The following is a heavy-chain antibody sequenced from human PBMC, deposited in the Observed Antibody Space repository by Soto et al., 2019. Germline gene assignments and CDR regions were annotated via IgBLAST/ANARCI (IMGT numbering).Heavy chain of an antibody. D-gene: IGHD3-22*01. Sequence: GGSLRLSCAASGSTFFTYAMTWVRQAPGKGLAWVSLISASGDKTYYAESVKGRFTISRDNSRNTLYLQMNSLRAEDTAVYYCAVTSGYYLIRGPGTLVTVSS. V-gene: IGHV3-23*01. J-gene: IGHJ4*02. CDR3: AVTSGYYLI. CDR1: GSTFFTYA. CDR2: ISASGDKT.